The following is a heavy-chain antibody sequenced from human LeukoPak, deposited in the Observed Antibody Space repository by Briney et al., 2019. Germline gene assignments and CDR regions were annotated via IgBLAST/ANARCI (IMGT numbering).Heavy chain of an antibody. CDR2: IRSKAYGGTT. CDR3: TRDRAVAPWGVYYYYYMDV. CDR1: GFTFGDYA. J-gene: IGHJ6*03. D-gene: IGHD6-19*01. Sequence: GGSLRLSCTASGFTFGDYAMSWFRQAPGKGLEWVGFIRSKAYGGTTEYAASVKGRFTISRDDSKSIAYLQMNSLKTEDTAVYYCTRDRAVAPWGVYYYYYMDVWGKGTTVTISS. V-gene: IGHV3-49*03.